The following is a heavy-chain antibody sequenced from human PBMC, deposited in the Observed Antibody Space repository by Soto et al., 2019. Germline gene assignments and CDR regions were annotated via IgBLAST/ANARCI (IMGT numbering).Heavy chain of an antibody. CDR3: VRDRDLYFDD. CDR1: GFALSDFG. J-gene: IGHJ4*02. CDR2: ISHDGSYK. V-gene: IGHV3-33*01. Sequence: QVRLVESGGGVVQPGRSLRISCGVSGFALSDFGMHWVRQAPGKGLEWVAVISHDGSYKDHVDSVKGRFTISRDTSKNTLYLDMNSLRAEDTAIYYCVRDRDLYFDDWGQGTLVTVSS.